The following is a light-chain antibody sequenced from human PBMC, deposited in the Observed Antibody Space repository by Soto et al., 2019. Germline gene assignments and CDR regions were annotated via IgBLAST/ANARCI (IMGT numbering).Light chain of an antibody. CDR1: QSVSGW. J-gene: IGKJ1*01. Sequence: DIQMTQSPSTLSASVGDTVTVTCRASQSVSGWLAWYQQKPGEAPKLLIYDASALPRGVPSRFSGSGSGTKFTLTVASMQPDDFATYYYGQYDTFSGTFGPGTKVDIK. V-gene: IGKV1-5*01. CDR2: DAS. CDR3: GQYDTFSGT.